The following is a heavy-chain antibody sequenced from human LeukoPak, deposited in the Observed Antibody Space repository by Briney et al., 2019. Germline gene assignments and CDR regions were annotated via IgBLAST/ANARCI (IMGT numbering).Heavy chain of an antibody. J-gene: IGHJ4*02. CDR3: AREGPNYFDY. CDR2: IYSGGST. Sequence: PGGSLRLSCAASGFTFSNYAMHWVRQAPGKGLEWVSVIYSGGSTYYADSVKGRFTISRDNSKNTLYLQMNSLRAEDTAVYYCAREGPNYFDYWGQGTLVTVSS. CDR1: GFTFSNYA. V-gene: IGHV3-53*01.